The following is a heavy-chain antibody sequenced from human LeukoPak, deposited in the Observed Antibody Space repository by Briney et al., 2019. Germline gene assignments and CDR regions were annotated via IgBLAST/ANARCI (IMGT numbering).Heavy chain of an antibody. D-gene: IGHD6-19*01. J-gene: IGHJ4*02. CDR3: AKALYGSGWFFDY. CDR2: ISGSGGST. Sequence: GGSLRLSCAASGFTFSSYAMSWVRQAPGKGLELVSAISGSGGSTYYADSVKGRFTISRDNSKNTLYLQMNSLRAEDTAVYYCAKALYGSGWFFDYWGQGTLVTVSS. CDR1: GFTFSSYA. V-gene: IGHV3-23*01.